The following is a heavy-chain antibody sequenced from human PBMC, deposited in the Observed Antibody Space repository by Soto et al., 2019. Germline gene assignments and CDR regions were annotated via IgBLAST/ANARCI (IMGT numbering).Heavy chain of an antibody. D-gene: IGHD2-2*01. CDR2: IYHSGST. CDR3: ARVRYCNSISCKYYYFDP. V-gene: IGHV4-38-2*01. Sequence: KPSETLSLTCAVSGYSISSGYYWGWIRQPPGKGLEWIGSIYHSGSTYYNPSLKSRVTISVDTSKNQFSLKLNSVTAADTAVYYCARVRYCNSISCKYYYFDPWGQGTLVTVSS. J-gene: IGHJ4*02. CDR1: GYSISSGYY.